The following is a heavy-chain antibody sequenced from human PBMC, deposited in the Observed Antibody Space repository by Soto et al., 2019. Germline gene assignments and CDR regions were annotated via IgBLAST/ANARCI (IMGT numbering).Heavy chain of an antibody. V-gene: IGHV4-34*01. J-gene: IGHJ4*02. Sequence: SETLDLTCAVYGGSLRGYVWSWIRKHPGKGLEWIGEINHSGSTNYNPSLKSRVTISVDTSKNQFSLKLSSVTAADTAVYYCARDQGVITMIVVVMGDYWGQRTLVTVSS. D-gene: IGHD3-22*01. CDR3: ARDQGVITMIVVVMGDY. CDR1: GGSLRGYV. CDR2: INHSGST.